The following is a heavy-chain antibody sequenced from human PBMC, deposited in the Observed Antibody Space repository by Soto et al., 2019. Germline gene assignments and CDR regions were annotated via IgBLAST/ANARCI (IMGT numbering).Heavy chain of an antibody. CDR2: INHSGST. CDR3: ARGRSMAAQDYYGMDV. Sequence: SETLSLTCAVYGGSFSGYYWSWIRQPPGKGLEWIGEINHSGSTNYNPSLKSRVTISVDTSKNQFSLKLSSVTAADTAVYYCARGRSMAAQDYYGMDVWGQGTTVTVSS. V-gene: IGHV4-34*01. J-gene: IGHJ6*02. D-gene: IGHD6-6*01. CDR1: GGSFSGYY.